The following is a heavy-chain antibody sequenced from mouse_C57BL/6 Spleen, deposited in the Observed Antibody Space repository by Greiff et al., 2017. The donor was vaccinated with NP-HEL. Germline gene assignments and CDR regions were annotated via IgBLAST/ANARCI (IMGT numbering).Heavy chain of an antibody. J-gene: IGHJ4*01. V-gene: IGHV1-26*01. CDR1: GYTFTDYY. CDR2: INPNNGGT. CDR3: ERRDLLWHAMDY. D-gene: IGHD2-1*01. Sequence: EVQLQQSGPELVKPGASVKISCKASGYTFTDYYMNWVKQSHGKSLEWIGDINPNNGGTSYNQKFKGKATLTVDKSSSTAYMELRSLTSEDSAVXYCERRDLLWHAMDYWGQGTSVTVSS.